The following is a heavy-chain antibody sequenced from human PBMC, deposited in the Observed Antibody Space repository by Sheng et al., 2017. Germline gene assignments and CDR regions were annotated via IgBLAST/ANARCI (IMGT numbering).Heavy chain of an antibody. CDR3: ARESGKERRFDC. CDR2: SIIVETP. Sequence: QVQLQQWGAGLLKPSETLSLSCAVYGASFSGYYWSWVRQPPRKGRGVDWGKSIIVETPTTTRPSKSRVTISEDTSKNQFSLKLNSVTAADTAVYYCARESGKERRFDCWGQGTLVTVSS. V-gene: IGHV4-34*01. CDR1: GASFSGYY. J-gene: IGHJ4*02.